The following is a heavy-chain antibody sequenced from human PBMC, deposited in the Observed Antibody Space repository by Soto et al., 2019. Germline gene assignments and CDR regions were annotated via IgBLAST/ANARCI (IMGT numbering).Heavy chain of an antibody. V-gene: IGHV3-23*01. CDR1: GFTFTSYV. Sequence: PGGSLRLSCAASGFTFTSYVMTWFRQAPGKGLERVSIISGSGGSAYYADSVKGRFTISRDNSKNTLYLQMSSLRAEDTAVYYCAIASNWYIAFQYWGQGTLVTVSS. D-gene: IGHD4-4*01. CDR3: AIASNWYIAFQY. CDR2: ISGSGGSA. J-gene: IGHJ4*02.